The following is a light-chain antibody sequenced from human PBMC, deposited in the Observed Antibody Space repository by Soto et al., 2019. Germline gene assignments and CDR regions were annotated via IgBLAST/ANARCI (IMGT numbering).Light chain of an antibody. Sequence: DIQLTQSPSFLSASVGYRVTITCRASQDVSSYLAWYQQQPGKAPKLLIYAAFTLQTGVPSRFSGSGSGTDFTLTVSSLQPEDSATYYCQQLNTYPLTFGGGTKVEIK. J-gene: IGKJ4*01. CDR3: QQLNTYPLT. V-gene: IGKV1-9*01. CDR1: QDVSSY. CDR2: AAF.